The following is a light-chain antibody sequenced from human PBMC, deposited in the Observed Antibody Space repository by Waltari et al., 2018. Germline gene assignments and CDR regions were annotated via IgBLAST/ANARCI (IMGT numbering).Light chain of an antibody. Sequence: QSVLTQPPSVPGAPGQRVTISCTGSSSNIGADSGVHWYQHLPGTAPKLLIYVNNNRPSGVSDRFSGSKSGTSASLAITGLQAEDEADYYCQSYDSSLSGVVFGGGTKVTVL. CDR1: SSNIGADSG. CDR2: VNN. J-gene: IGLJ3*02. CDR3: QSYDSSLSGVV. V-gene: IGLV1-40*01.